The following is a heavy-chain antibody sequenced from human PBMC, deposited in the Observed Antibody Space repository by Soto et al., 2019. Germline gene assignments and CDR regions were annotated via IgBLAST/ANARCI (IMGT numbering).Heavy chain of an antibody. Sequence: ASVKVSCKASGYTFSNFGIIWVRQAPGQGLEWMGWISPYNGSTNYAQMFQGRLTMTTDTSTTSAYMELRSLRSDDTAVYYCARPLDYYYYAMDAWGQGTTVTVS. CDR1: GYTFSNFG. CDR2: ISPYNGST. CDR3: ARPLDYYYYAMDA. J-gene: IGHJ6*02. V-gene: IGHV1-18*01.